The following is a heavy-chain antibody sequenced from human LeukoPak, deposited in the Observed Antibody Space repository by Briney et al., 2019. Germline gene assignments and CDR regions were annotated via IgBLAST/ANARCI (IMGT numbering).Heavy chain of an antibody. J-gene: IGHJ4*02. V-gene: IGHV3-48*04. CDR3: ARGGWLGFFDY. CDR2: ISSSGSTI. D-gene: IGHD6-19*01. Sequence: PGGSLRLSCAASGFTFSSYGMHWVRQAPGKGLEWVSYISSSGSTIYYADSVKGRFTISRDNAKNSLYLQMNSLRAEDTAVYYCARGGWLGFFDYWGQGTLVTVSS. CDR1: GFTFSSYG.